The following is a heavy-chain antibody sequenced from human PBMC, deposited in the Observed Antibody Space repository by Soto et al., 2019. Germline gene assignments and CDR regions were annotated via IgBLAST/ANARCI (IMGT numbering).Heavy chain of an antibody. Sequence: EVQLVESGGGLVQPGGSLNLACAASGFTFSGSAMHWVRQASGKGLEWVGRIRSKANSYATAYAASLKGRFTISRDDSKNTEYLQMNSLKTEDTAVYYCTTRDLGYCSGGSCYVVDFDYWGQGTLVTVSS. D-gene: IGHD2-15*01. V-gene: IGHV3-73*02. J-gene: IGHJ4*02. CDR3: TTRDLGYCSGGSCYVVDFDY. CDR2: IRSKANSYAT. CDR1: GFTFSGSA.